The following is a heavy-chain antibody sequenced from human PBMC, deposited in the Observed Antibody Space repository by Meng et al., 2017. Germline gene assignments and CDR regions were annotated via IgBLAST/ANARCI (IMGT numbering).Heavy chain of an antibody. V-gene: IGHV4-39*07. D-gene: IGHD6-13*01. CDR1: VGSISSSGYY. J-gene: IGHJ1*01. CDR2: IYYSGST. Sequence: LRPGCGPGLGKPSWTLSLPCTVSVGSISSSGYYWGWSRQPPGEGLEWIGSIYYSGSTYYNPSLKSRVTISVDTSKNQFSLKLSSVTAADTAVYYCARDGIAAAGTGRSYFQHWGQGTLVTVSS. CDR3: ARDGIAAAGTGRSYFQH.